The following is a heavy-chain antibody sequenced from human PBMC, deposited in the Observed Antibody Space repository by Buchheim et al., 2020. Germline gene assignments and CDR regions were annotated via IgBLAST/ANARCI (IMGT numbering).Heavy chain of an antibody. CDR3: VNGGFGEFLYYYYGMDV. Sequence: EVQLVESGGGLVQPGGSLRLSCAASGFTFSSYWMHWVRQAPGKGLVWVSRINSDGSSTSYADSVKGRFTISRDNAKNTLYLQMNSLRAEDTAVYYCVNGGFGEFLYYYYGMDVWGQGTT. CDR1: GFTFSSYW. J-gene: IGHJ6*02. D-gene: IGHD3-10*01. CDR2: INSDGSST. V-gene: IGHV3-74*01.